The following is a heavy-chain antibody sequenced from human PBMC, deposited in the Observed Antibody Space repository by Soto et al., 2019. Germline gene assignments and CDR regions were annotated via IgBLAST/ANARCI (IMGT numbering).Heavy chain of an antibody. J-gene: IGHJ4*02. CDR1: GFTFSSYA. V-gene: IGHV3-23*01. Sequence: GGSLRLSCAASGFTFSSYAMSWVRQAPGKGLEWVSAISGSGGSTYYADSVKGRFTISRDNSKNTLYLQMNSLRAEDTAVYYCAKDLTSRYSGSYFVHSCPGPLVTVPS. CDR3: AKDLTSRYSGSYFVH. D-gene: IGHD1-26*01. CDR2: ISGSGGST.